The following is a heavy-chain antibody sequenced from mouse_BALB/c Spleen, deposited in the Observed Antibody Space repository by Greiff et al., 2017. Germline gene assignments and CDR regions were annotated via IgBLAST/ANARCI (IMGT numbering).Heavy chain of an antibody. CDR1: GYTFTSYW. V-gene: IGHV1-87*01. CDR2: IYPGDGDT. D-gene: IGHD1-1*01. CDR3: ARGYYGSGYFDY. J-gene: IGHJ2*01. Sequence: QVQLKESGAELARPGASVKLSCKASGYTFTSYWMQWVKQRPGQGLEWIGAIYPGDGDTRYTQKFKGKATLTADKSSSTAYMQLSSLASEDSAVYYCARGYYGSGYFDYWGQGTTLTVSS.